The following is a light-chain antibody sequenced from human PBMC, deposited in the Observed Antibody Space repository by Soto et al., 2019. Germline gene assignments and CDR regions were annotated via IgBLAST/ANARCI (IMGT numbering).Light chain of an antibody. Sequence: DIQMTQSPSTLSASVGDRVTITCRASQSISSWLAWYQQKPGKAPKLLIYDAYSLESGVPSRFSGRGSGTEVTLTISSLQPDDFSTYYRQQYNSYSPTFGQGTKVEIK. V-gene: IGKV1-5*01. CDR1: QSISSW. J-gene: IGKJ1*01. CDR2: DAY. CDR3: QQYNSYSPT.